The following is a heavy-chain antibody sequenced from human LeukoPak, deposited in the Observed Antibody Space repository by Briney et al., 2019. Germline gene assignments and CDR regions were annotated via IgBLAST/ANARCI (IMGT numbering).Heavy chain of an antibody. J-gene: IGHJ5*02. CDR2: IYYSGST. CDR3: ARDENDILTGGFDL. D-gene: IGHD3-9*01. V-gene: IGHV4-31*03. CDR1: GGSISSGGYY. Sequence: SETLSLTCTVSGGSISSGGYYWSWIRQHPGKGLEWIGYIYYSGSTYYNPSLKSRVTISVDTSKNQFSLKLSSVTAADTAVYYCARDENDILTGGFDLWGQGTLVTVSS.